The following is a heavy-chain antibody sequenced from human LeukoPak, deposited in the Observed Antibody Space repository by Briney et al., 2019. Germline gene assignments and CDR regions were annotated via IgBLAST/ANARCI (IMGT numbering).Heavy chain of an antibody. J-gene: IGHJ3*02. CDR3: ARGHQWLIKGRAFDI. Sequence: PSETLSLTCTVSGYSISSGYYWGWIRQPPGKGLEWIGSIYHSGSTYYNPSLKSRVTISVDTSKNQFSLNLSSVTAADTAVYYCARGHQWLIKGRAFDIWGQGTTVTVSS. V-gene: IGHV4-38-2*02. CDR2: IYHSGST. CDR1: GYSISSGYY. D-gene: IGHD6-19*01.